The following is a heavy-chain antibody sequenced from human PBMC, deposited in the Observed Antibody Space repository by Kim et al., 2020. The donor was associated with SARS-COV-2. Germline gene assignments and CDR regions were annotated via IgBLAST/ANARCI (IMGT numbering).Heavy chain of an antibody. CDR2: ISYDGNNK. CDR1: GFTFSTYG. CDR3: VKTGGHCDTGTCYGNF. Sequence: GGSLRLSCAASGFTFSTYGMHWVRQAPGRGLEWVAVISYDGNNKYYADSVKGRFTISRDNFRNTVSLQMNSLRGEDTAVYYCVKTGGHCDTGTCYGNFWGQGTLVTVSS. V-gene: IGHV3-30*18. J-gene: IGHJ4*02. D-gene: IGHD2-15*01.